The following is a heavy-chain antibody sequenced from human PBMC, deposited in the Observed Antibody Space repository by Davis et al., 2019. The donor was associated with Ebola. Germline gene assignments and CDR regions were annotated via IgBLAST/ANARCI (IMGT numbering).Heavy chain of an antibody. Sequence: GESLKISCTASGFTFGDYAMSWVRQAPGKGLEWVGFIRSKAYGGTTEYAASVKGRFTISRDDSKSIVYLQMNSLKTEDTAVYYCTRDKAFDSRGYYYGDFDYWGLGTLVTVSS. CDR1: GFTFGDYA. CDR2: IRSKAYGGTT. J-gene: IGHJ4*02. CDR3: TRDKAFDSRGYYYGDFDY. D-gene: IGHD3-22*01. V-gene: IGHV3-49*04.